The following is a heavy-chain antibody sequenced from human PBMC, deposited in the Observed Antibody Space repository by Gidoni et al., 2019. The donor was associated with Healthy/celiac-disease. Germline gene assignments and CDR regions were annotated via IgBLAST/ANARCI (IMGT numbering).Heavy chain of an antibody. Sequence: GWIRQPPGKGLEWIGSIYYSGSTYYNPSLKSRVTISVDTSKNQFSLKLSSVTAADTAVYYCASTSRDIVVVPAAMYVFDYWGQGT. V-gene: IGHV4-39*01. CDR3: ASTSRDIVVVPAAMYVFDY. J-gene: IGHJ4*02. CDR2: IYYSGST. D-gene: IGHD2-2*01.